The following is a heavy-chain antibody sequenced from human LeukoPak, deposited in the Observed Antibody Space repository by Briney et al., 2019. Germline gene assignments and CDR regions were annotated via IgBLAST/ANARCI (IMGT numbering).Heavy chain of an antibody. CDR3: ARSLGMDV. J-gene: IGHJ6*02. CDR2: IYIDGGT. CDR1: GFTVSSNY. V-gene: IGHV3-53*01. Sequence: GGSLRLSCAASGFTVSSNYMSRVRQAPGKGLEWVSVIYIDGGTYYADSVKGRFTISRDNSKNTLYLQMNSLRAEDTAVYYCARSLGMDVWGQGTTVTVSS.